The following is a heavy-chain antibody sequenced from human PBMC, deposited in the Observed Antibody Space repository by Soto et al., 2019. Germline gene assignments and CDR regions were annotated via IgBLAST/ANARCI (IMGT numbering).Heavy chain of an antibody. J-gene: IGHJ4*02. CDR2: IYYIGNT. CDR3: GGQDYGAEGYYFEN. V-gene: IGHV4-39*01. Sequence: SETLSLTCIVSNGSISSGSSYWGWIRQTPGKGLEWIGSIYYIGNTYYNPSLKSRVTISIDTSKTQFSLKMNSVTAADTAVYFCGGQDYGAEGYYFENWGQGALVTVSS. CDR1: NGSISSGSSY. D-gene: IGHD4-17*01.